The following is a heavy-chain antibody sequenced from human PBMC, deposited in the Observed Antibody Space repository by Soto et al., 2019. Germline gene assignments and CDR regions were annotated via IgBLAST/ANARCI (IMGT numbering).Heavy chain of an antibody. J-gene: IGHJ3*02. D-gene: IGHD7-27*01. V-gene: IGHV3-23*01. CDR3: AKESWGHAFDT. CDR2: IRGSGDTT. Sequence: GGSLRLSCAASGFTFSTYAMSWVRQAPGRGLEWVSAIRGSGDTTYYADSVKGRFTISRDNSKSTLSLQMNNLRAEDTAVYYCAKESWGHAFDTWGQGTMVTVSS. CDR1: GFTFSTYA.